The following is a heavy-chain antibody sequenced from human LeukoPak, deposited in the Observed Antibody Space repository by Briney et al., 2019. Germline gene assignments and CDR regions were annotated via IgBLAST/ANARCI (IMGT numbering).Heavy chain of an antibody. D-gene: IGHD3-16*02. CDR3: ARLSYDYVWGSYRYDAYFDY. CDR1: GYSISSGYY. V-gene: IGHV4-38-2*01. CDR2: IYHSGST. Sequence: SETLSLTCAVSGYSISSGYYWGWIRQPPGKGLEWIGSIYHSGSTDYNPSLKSRVTISVDTSKNQFSLKLSSVTAADTAVYYCARLSYDYVWGSYRYDAYFDYWGQGTLVTVSS. J-gene: IGHJ4*02.